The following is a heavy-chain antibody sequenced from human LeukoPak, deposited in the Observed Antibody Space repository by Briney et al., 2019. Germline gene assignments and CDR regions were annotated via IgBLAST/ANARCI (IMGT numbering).Heavy chain of an antibody. D-gene: IGHD6-19*01. J-gene: IGHJ4*02. CDR2: MNPNSGGT. CDR1: GYTFTDYY. Sequence: EASVKVSCKASGYTFTDYYMHWMRQVPGQGPEWMGWMNPNSGGTNYAQKFQGRVTMTRDTSITTAYMELSSLRSDDTAVYYCAPRRVAADKGFDYWGQGTLVTVSS. V-gene: IGHV1-2*02. CDR3: APRRVAADKGFDY.